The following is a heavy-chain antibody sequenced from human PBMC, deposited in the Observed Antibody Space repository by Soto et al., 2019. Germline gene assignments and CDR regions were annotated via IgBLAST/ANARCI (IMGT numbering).Heavy chain of an antibody. Sequence: GGSLRLSCAASGFTFSDYYMSWIRQAPGKGLEWVSYISSSGSTIYYADSVKGRFTISRDNAKNSLYLQMNSLRAEDTAVYYCARELRRVNIVANFDYWGQGTLVTVSS. V-gene: IGHV3-11*01. CDR3: ARELRRVNIVANFDY. J-gene: IGHJ4*02. CDR2: ISSSGSTI. D-gene: IGHD5-12*01. CDR1: GFTFSDYY.